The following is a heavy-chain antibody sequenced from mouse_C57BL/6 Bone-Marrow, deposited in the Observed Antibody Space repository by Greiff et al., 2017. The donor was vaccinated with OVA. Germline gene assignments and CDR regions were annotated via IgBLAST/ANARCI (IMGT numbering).Heavy chain of an antibody. D-gene: IGHD1-1*01. J-gene: IGHJ2*01. Sequence: QVQLQQSGPELVKPGASVKISCKASGYAFSSSWMNWVKQRPGKGLEWIGRIYPGDGDTNYNGKFKGKATLTADKSSSTAYMQLSSLTPEDSAVYFCAREGQYGSSYFDYWGQGTTLTVSS. CDR3: AREGQYGSSYFDY. CDR2: IYPGDGDT. V-gene: IGHV1-82*01. CDR1: GYAFSSSW.